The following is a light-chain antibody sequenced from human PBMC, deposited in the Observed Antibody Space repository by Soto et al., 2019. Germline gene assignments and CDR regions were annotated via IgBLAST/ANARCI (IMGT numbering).Light chain of an antibody. CDR3: CSYVGSDICYV. Sequence: QSALTQPASVSGSPGQSITISCTGTSSDVGSYKFVSWYQQHPGKAPKLIIYEVSKRPSGVSSRFSGSKSGSTASLTISGLQAEDGADYYCCSYVGSDICYVFGTGTKVTVL. V-gene: IGLV2-23*02. CDR1: SSDVGSYKF. J-gene: IGLJ1*01. CDR2: EVS.